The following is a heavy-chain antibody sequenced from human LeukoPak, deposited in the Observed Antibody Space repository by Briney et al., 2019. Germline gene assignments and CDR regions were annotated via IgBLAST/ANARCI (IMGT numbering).Heavy chain of an antibody. CDR3: AKAQPQGEYDFWSGYLYYFDY. D-gene: IGHD3-3*01. CDR2: ISGSGGST. CDR1: GFTFSSYA. V-gene: IGHV3-23*01. J-gene: IGHJ4*02. Sequence: PGGSLRLSCAASGFTFSSYAMSWVRQAPGKGLEWVSAISGSGGSTYYADSVKGRFTISRENSKNTLYLQMNSLRAEDTAVYYCAKAQPQGEYDFWSGYLYYFDYWGQGTLVTVSS.